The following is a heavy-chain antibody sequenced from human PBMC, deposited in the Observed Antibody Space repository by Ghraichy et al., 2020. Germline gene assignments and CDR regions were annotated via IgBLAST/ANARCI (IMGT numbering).Heavy chain of an antibody. V-gene: IGHV4-34*01. D-gene: IGHD4-23*01. CDR2: INHSGST. CDR3: ARRTVVKRKAFDI. CDR1: GGSFSGYY. J-gene: IGHJ3*02. Sequence: SETLSLTCAVYGGSFSGYYWSWIRQPPGKGLEWIGEINHSGSTNYNPSLKSRVTISVDTSKNQFSLKLSSVTAADTAVYYCARRTVVKRKAFDIWGQGTMVTVSS.